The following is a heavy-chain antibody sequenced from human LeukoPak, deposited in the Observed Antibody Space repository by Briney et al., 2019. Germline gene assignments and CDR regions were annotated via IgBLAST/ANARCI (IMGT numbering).Heavy chain of an antibody. CDR3: ARGPMPNGY. Sequence: GGSLRLSCAASGFTFSSYGMSWVRQAPGKGLEWVSAISGSGGSTNYADSVKGRFTISRDNAKNSLYLQMNSLRAEDTAVYYCARGPMPNGYWGQGTLVTVSS. D-gene: IGHD2-2*01. CDR2: ISGSGGST. J-gene: IGHJ4*02. V-gene: IGHV3-23*01. CDR1: GFTFSSYG.